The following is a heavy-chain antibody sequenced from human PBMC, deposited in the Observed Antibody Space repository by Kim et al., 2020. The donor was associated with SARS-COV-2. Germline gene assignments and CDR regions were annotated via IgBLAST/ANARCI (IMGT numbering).Heavy chain of an antibody. J-gene: IGHJ6*02. CDR2: INHSGAT. V-gene: IGHV4-34*01. CDR1: VGSFSGYH. D-gene: IGHD3-3*01. CDR3: ARGWAGVVPSPILGIGPHYEYYAMDV. Sequence: SETLSLSCAVNVGSFSGYHWSWIRQPPGKGLEWIREINHSGATNYNPSLKSRVAISVDTSKNQFSLKLNSVTAADTAVYFCARGWAGVVPSPILGIGPHYEYYAMDVWARGPRSPSP.